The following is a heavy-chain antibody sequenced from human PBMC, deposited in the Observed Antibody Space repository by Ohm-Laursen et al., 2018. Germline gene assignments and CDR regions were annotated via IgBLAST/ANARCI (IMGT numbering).Heavy chain of an antibody. V-gene: IGHV4-34*01. CDR3: ALYYYDSSGYFFFDY. Sequence: GTLSFTCAVYGGYFSGYYWSWIRQPPGKGLEWIGEINHSGSTNYNPSLKSRVTISVDTSKNQFSLKLSSVTAADTAVYYCALYYYDSSGYFFFDYWGQGTLVTVSS. CDR2: INHSGST. J-gene: IGHJ4*02. D-gene: IGHD3-22*01. CDR1: GGYFSGYY.